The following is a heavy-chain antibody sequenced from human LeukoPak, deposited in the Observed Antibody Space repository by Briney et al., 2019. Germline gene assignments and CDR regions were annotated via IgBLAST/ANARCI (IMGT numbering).Heavy chain of an antibody. D-gene: IGHD3-10*01. Sequence: PGGSLRLSCAASGFTFSTYAMTWVRQAPGKGLEWVSTISGSGDTTYYADSVRGRFTISRDNSKNTLYLQMNSLRAEDTAIYYCAKDRPKGYTSGSPLGNWFDPWGQGTLVTVSS. V-gene: IGHV3-23*01. CDR3: AKDRPKGYTSGSPLGNWFDP. J-gene: IGHJ5*02. CDR2: ISGSGDTT. CDR1: GFTFSTYA.